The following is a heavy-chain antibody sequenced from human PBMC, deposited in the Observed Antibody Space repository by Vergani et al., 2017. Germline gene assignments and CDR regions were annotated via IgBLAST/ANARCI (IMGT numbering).Heavy chain of an antibody. J-gene: IGHJ4*02. V-gene: IGHV3-23*01. CDR2: ISGSGGST. Sequence: EVQLLESGGGLVQPGGSLRLSCAASGFTFSSYAMSWVRQAPGKGLEWVSAISGSGGSTYYADSVTGRFTISRDNSKNTLYLQMNSLRAEDTAVYYCAKWYYYDSSGYYPFGYWGQGTLVTVSS. CDR3: AKWYYYDSSGYYPFGY. CDR1: GFTFSSYA. D-gene: IGHD3-22*01.